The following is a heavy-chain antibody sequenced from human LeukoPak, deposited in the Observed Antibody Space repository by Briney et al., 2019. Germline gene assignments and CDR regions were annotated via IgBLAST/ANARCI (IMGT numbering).Heavy chain of an antibody. Sequence: ASVKVSCKVSGYTLTELSVHWVRQAPGKGLEWMGGFDPEDGETIYAQKFQGRVTMTEDTSTDTAYMELSSLRSEDTAVYYCATFYWNSQYYYYYYGMDVWGQGTTVTVSS. CDR3: ATFYWNSQYYYYYYGMDV. CDR2: FDPEDGET. V-gene: IGHV1-24*01. D-gene: IGHD1-7*01. J-gene: IGHJ6*02. CDR1: GYTLTELS.